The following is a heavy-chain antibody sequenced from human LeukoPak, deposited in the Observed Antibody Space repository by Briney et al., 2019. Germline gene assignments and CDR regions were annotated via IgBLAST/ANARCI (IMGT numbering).Heavy chain of an antibody. Sequence: SETLSLTCAVYGGSFSAYFLSWIRQPPGKGLEWIGEINQSGSTNYNPSLKSRVTISVDTSKKQFSLRLSSVTAADTAVYYCAFGQVMADAFDFWGQGTMVTVSS. CDR1: GGSFSAYF. CDR2: INQSGST. J-gene: IGHJ3*01. D-gene: IGHD2-8*01. V-gene: IGHV4-34*01. CDR3: AFGQVMADAFDF.